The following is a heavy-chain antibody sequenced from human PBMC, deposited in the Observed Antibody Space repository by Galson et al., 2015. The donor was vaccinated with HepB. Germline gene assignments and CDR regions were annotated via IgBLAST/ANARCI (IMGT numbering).Heavy chain of an antibody. CDR1: GFTFSNFW. CDR2: INSDGRST. J-gene: IGHJ5*02. CDR3: ARDNLENQLNWLDP. D-gene: IGHD1-1*01. V-gene: IGHV3-74*01. Sequence: LRLSCAASGFTFSNFWTHWVRQAPGKGLVWLSHINSDGRSTKYLDSVRGRFTISRDNANNTLYLQMTSLRAEDTGVYFCARDNLENQLNWLDPWGRGTLVTVSS.